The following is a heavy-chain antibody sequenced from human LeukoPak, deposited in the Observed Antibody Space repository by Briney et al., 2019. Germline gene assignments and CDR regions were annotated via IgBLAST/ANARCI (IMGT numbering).Heavy chain of an antibody. J-gene: IGHJ4*02. D-gene: IGHD2-2*01. Sequence: PSETLSLTCTVSGGSISSYYWSWIRQPPGKGLEWIGYIYYSGSTNYNPSLKSRVTISVDTSKNQFSLKLSSVTAADTAVYYCARAIYCSSTSCPLDHWGQGTLVTVSS. CDR2: IYYSGST. CDR1: GGSISSYY. V-gene: IGHV4-59*01. CDR3: ARAIYCSSTSCPLDH.